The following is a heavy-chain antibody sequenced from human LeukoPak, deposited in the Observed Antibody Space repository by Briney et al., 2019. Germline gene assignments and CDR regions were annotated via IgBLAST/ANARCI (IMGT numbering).Heavy chain of an antibody. J-gene: IGHJ1*01. V-gene: IGHV3-21*01. CDR2: ISSSSSYI. D-gene: IGHD1-26*01. CDR3: ARDRGGSYYYIGNFQH. CDR1: GFTFSSYS. Sequence: GGSLRLSCAASGFTFSSYSMNWVRRAPGKGLEWVSSISSSSSYIYYADSVKGRFTISRDNAKNSLYLQMNSLRAEDTAVYYCARDRGGSYYYIGNFQHWGQGTLVTVSS.